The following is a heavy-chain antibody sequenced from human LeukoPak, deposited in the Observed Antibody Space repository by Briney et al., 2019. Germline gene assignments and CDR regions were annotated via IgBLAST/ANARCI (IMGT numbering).Heavy chain of an antibody. D-gene: IGHD1-1*01. CDR3: ATASSRYTGWFDP. J-gene: IGHJ5*02. Sequence: SVKVSCKASGGTFSNYAISWVRQAPGQGLEWMGRIIPILGITNYAQKFQGRVTITADKSTSTAYMELSSLRSEDTAVYYCATASSRYTGWFDPWGQGTLVTVSS. CDR2: IIPILGIT. V-gene: IGHV1-69*04. CDR1: GGTFSNYA.